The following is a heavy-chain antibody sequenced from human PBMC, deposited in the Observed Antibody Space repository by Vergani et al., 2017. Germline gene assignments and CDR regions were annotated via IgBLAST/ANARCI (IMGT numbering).Heavy chain of an antibody. Sequence: QLQLQESGPGLVKPSETLSLTCTVSGGSISSSSYYWGWIRQPPGKGLEWIGSIYYSGSTYYNPSLKSRVTISVDTSKNQFSLKLSSVTAADTAVYYCARGGVGQWLSSIDHWGQGTLVTVSS. CDR2: IYYSGST. CDR3: ARGGVGQWLSSIDH. D-gene: IGHD6-19*01. V-gene: IGHV4-39*07. J-gene: IGHJ4*02. CDR1: GGSISSSSYY.